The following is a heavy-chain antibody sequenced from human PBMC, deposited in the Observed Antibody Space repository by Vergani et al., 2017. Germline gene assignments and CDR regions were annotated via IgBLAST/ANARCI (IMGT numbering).Heavy chain of an antibody. V-gene: IGHV4-34*01. Sequence: QVQLQQWGAGLLKPSETLSLTCAVYGGSFSGYYWSWIRQPPGKGLEWIGEINHSGSTNYNPSLKSRVTITVDTSKNQFSLKLSAVTAADTAVYYCAGGTFRCLVYDGMDVWGQGTTVTVSS. CDR3: AGGTFRCLVYDGMDV. CDR1: GGSFSGYY. J-gene: IGHJ6*02. CDR2: INHSGST. D-gene: IGHD4/OR15-4a*01.